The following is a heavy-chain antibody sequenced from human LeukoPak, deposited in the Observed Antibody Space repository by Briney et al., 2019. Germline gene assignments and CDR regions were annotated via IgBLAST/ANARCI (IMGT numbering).Heavy chain of an antibody. CDR1: GGTFSSYA. J-gene: IGHJ3*02. CDR3: ARDLGEGYCSSTSCFNAFDI. Sequence: SVKVSCKASGGTFSSYAISWVRQAPGQGLEWMGGIIPIFGTANYAQKFQGRVTITADESTSTAYMELSSLRSEDTAVYYCARDLGEGYCSSTSCFNAFDIWGQGTMVTVSS. CDR2: IIPIFGTA. V-gene: IGHV1-69*13. D-gene: IGHD2-2*01.